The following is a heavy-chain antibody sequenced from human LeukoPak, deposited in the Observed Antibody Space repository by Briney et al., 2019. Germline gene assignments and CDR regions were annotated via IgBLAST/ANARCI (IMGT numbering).Heavy chain of an antibody. CDR2: ISGSGSST. CDR3: AKVKVAAAGYDY. CDR1: GFTFSSYA. D-gene: IGHD6-13*01. J-gene: IGHJ4*02. Sequence: PGGSLRLSCAASGFTFSSYAMNWVRQAPGKGLEWVSTISGSGSSTYYADSVKGRFTISRDNSKNTLYLQMNSLRAEDTAIYYCAKVKVAAAGYDYWGQGTLVTVSS. V-gene: IGHV3-23*01.